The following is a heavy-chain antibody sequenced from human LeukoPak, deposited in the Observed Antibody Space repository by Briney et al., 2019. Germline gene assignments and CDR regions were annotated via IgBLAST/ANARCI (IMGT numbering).Heavy chain of an antibody. V-gene: IGHV4-30-4*01. J-gene: IGHJ5*02. CDR3: ARAEVTWFAP. D-gene: IGHD3-10*01. CDR1: RGSLSSGNYY. Sequence: PSETLSLTCTDSRGSLSSGNYYWSWIRQTPGKGLEWMGYIFYNGDTYYNPSLKSRVTISVDTSRNQFSLNLSSVTAADTAVYFCARAEVTWFAPWGQGILVTVAS. CDR2: IFYNGDT.